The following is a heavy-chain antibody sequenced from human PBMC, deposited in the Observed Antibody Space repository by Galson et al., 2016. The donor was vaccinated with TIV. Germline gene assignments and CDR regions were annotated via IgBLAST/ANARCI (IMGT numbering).Heavy chain of an antibody. CDR2: VGLSGAYT. CDR3: AKVGKSGDYSWDAFDV. J-gene: IGHJ3*01. Sequence: LRLSCAASGFSFRNYVMNWVRLAPGKGLEWVSSVGLSGAYTYYADSVKGRFTISRDNSKYTLFLQLNSLTAGDTATYYCAKVGKSGDYSWDAFDVWGQGTVVTVSS. V-gene: IGHV3-23*01. D-gene: IGHD1-26*01. CDR1: GFSFRNYV.